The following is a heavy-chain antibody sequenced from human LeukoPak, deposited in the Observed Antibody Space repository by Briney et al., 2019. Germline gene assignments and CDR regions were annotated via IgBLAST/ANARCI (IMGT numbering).Heavy chain of an antibody. CDR3: ASGSSSDY. V-gene: IGHV1-2*02. CDR2: INPNNGGT. CDR1: GFTFTYYY. Sequence: ASVKVSCKTSGFTFTYYYIHWVRQAPGQGPEWMGCINPNNGGTSYAQRFQGRVTMTRDTSISTAYMELNRLRSDDTAVYYCASGSSSDYWGQGTLVTVSS. D-gene: IGHD6-13*01. J-gene: IGHJ4*02.